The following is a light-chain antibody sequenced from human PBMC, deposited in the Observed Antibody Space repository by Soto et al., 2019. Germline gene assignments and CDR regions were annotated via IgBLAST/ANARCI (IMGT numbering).Light chain of an antibody. CDR1: NSDIGIYDF. V-gene: IGLV2-14*01. CDR3: ISYTSDDVRYV. J-gene: IGLJ1*01. Sequence: QSVLTQPASVSGTPGQSTTISCTGSNSDIGIYDFVSWYQHHPGKAPKLIVSEVSHRPSGVSNRFSGSKSGNTASLTISGLQSEDEADYYCISYTSDDVRYVFGTGTKLTVL. CDR2: EVS.